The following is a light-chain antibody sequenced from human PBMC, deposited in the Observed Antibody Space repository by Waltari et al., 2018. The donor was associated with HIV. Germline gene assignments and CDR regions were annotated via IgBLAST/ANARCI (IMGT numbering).Light chain of an antibody. CDR1: QNVDSW. CDR2: KAS. V-gene: IGKV1-5*03. CDR3: QQYNSDFYT. J-gene: IGKJ2*01. Sequence: IRMNPSSSLLSSAVGDRITITCRASQNVDSWLAWYQQRPGRAPKLLIYKASTLEYGVPARFTGSGSGTNFTLTINSLHPDDFATYYCQQYNSDFYTFGQGTRLDLK.